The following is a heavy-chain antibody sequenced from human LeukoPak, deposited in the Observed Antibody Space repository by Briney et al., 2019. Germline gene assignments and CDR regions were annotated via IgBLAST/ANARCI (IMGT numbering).Heavy chain of an antibody. CDR3: AKDRHSGSYLEYFDY. Sequence: GGSLRLSCAASGFTFSSYAMSWVRRAPGKGLEWVSAISGSGGSTYYADSVKGRFTISRDNSKNTLYLQMNSLRAEDTAVYYCAKDRHSGSYLEYFDYWGQGTLVTVSS. CDR1: GFTFSSYA. CDR2: ISGSGGST. V-gene: IGHV3-23*01. D-gene: IGHD1-26*01. J-gene: IGHJ4*02.